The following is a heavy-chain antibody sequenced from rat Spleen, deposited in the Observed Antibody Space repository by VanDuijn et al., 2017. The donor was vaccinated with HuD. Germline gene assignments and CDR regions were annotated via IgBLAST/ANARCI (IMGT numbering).Heavy chain of an antibody. CDR2: ISTGGGNT. D-gene: IGHD1-11*01. J-gene: IGHJ2*01. CDR1: GFTFSNYD. CDR3: ARAGTNYGGYRH. V-gene: IGHV5S13*01. Sequence: EVQLVESGGGLVQPGRSLKLSCEASGFTFSNYDMAWVRQAPTKGLEWIASISTGGGNTYYRDSVKGRFTISRDNAKNTQYLQMDSLRSEDTATYYGARAGTNYGGYRHWGQGVMVTVSS.